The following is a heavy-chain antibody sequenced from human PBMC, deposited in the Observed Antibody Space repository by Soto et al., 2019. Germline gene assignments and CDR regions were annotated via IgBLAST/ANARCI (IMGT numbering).Heavy chain of an antibody. Sequence: TDPLSLTCTVSGGAISRSGSYWARIRQAPGKGLEWIGSIYYGGSTYYNPSLKSRVTISVDTSRNQFSMHLSSVTAADTAVYYCAKEAKDYYASGFSHACDSWGHGTMV. J-gene: IGHJ3*01. CDR3: AKEAKDYYASGFSHACDS. CDR2: IYYGGST. D-gene: IGHD3-10*01. V-gene: IGHV4-39*01. CDR1: GGAISRSGSY.